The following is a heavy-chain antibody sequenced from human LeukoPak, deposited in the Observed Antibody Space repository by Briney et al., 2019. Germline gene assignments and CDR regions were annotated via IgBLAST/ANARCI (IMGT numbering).Heavy chain of an antibody. CDR2: SSVYNGNT. Sequence: ASVKVSCKASGYTLTSYGITWVRQAPGQGLEWMGWSSVYNGNTKYAQKFQGRVTMTTDSSTSTAYMELRTLISDDTAVYYCAKGRRVDADDHFDYWGQGTLVTVSS. CDR1: GYTLTSYG. J-gene: IGHJ4*02. V-gene: IGHV1-18*04. D-gene: IGHD1-1*01. CDR3: AKGRRVDADDHFDY.